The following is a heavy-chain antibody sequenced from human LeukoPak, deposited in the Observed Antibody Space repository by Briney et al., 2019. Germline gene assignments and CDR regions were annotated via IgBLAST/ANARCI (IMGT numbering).Heavy chain of an antibody. CDR2: FDPEDGET. J-gene: IGHJ5*02. CDR1: AYTHTELS. D-gene: IGHD2-2*01. V-gene: IGHV1-24*01. CDR3: ATGGRYCSSTSCYLGWFDP. Sequence: GASVKVSCKVSAYTHTELSMHWVRQAPGKGLEWMGGFDPEDGETIYAQKFQGRVTMTEDTSTDTAYMELSSLRSEDTAVYYCATGGRYCSSTSCYLGWFDPWGQGTLVTVSS.